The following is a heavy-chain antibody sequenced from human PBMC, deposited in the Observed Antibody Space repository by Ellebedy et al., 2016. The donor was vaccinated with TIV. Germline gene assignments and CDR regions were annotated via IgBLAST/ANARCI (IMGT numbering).Heavy chain of an antibody. CDR2: ISTSGATT. D-gene: IGHD3-10*01. CDR3: AQDLLHGVDS. J-gene: IGHJ4*02. Sequence: GGSLRLSXAASGFTFSSYYMTWVRQAPGRGLEWVSSISTSGATTYYANSVRGRFTISRDNSKNTLYLQMNSLRAEDTALYYCAQDLLHGVDSWGQGTLVTVSS. V-gene: IGHV3-23*01. CDR1: GFTFSSYY.